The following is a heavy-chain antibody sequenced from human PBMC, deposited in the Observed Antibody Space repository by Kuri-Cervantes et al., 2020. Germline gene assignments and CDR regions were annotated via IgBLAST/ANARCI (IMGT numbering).Heavy chain of an antibody. D-gene: IGHD3-10*01. CDR1: GGSISSYY. J-gene: IGHJ6*03. CDR3: ARGDYGSGSYYYYYYYMDV. CDR2: IYYSGST. V-gene: IGHV4-59*12. Sequence: SETLSLTCTVSGGSISSYYWSWIRQPPGKGLEWIGYIYYSGSTNYNPSLKSRVTISVDTSKNQFSLKLSSATAADTAVYYCARGDYGSGSYYYYYYYMDVWGKGTTVTVSS.